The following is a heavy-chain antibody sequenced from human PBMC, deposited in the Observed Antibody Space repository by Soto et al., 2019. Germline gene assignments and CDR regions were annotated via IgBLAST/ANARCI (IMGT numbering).Heavy chain of an antibody. J-gene: IGHJ3*02. CDR1: GGSFSGYY. CDR3: ARVPKRYCSGGSCYYGYAFDI. Sequence: QVQLQQWGAGLLKPSETLSLTYAVYGGSFSGYYWSWIRQPPGKGLEWIGEINHSGSTNYNPSLKSRVTISVDTSKNQFSLKLSSVTAADTAVYYCARVPKRYCSGGSCYYGYAFDIWGQGTMVTVSS. V-gene: IGHV4-34*01. D-gene: IGHD2-15*01. CDR2: INHSGST.